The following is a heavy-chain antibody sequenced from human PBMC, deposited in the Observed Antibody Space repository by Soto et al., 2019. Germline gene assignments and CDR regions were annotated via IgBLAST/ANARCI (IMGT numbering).Heavy chain of an antibody. CDR3: ATDHLLPKSFDL. CDR1: GYTFTSYG. J-gene: IGHJ2*01. CDR2: FDPEDGET. V-gene: IGHV1-24*01. Sequence: ASVKVSCKASGYTFTSYGISWVRQAPGKGLEWMGGFDPEDGETIYAQKFQGRVTMTEDTSTDTAYMELSSLRSEDTAVYYCATDHLLPKSFDLWGRGTLVTVSS.